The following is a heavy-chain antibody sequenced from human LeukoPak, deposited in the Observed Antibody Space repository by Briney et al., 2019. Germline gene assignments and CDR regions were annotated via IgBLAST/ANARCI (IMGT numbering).Heavy chain of an antibody. Sequence: PGGSLRLSCAASGFTFSSYAMHWVRQAPGKGLEWVSYVSSSGSTIYYADSVKGRFTISRDNAKNSLYLQMNSLRAEDTAVYYCARGALEMATITSPYYFDYWGQGTLVTVSS. CDR2: VSSSGSTI. V-gene: IGHV3-48*03. D-gene: IGHD5-24*01. J-gene: IGHJ4*02. CDR3: ARGALEMATITSPYYFDY. CDR1: GFTFSSYA.